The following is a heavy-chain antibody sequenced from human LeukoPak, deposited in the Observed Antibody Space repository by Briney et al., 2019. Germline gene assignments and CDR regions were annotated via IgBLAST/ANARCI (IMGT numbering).Heavy chain of an antibody. V-gene: IGHV3-21*01. CDR1: GFTFSSYS. J-gene: IGHJ6*03. CDR2: ISSSSSYI. CDR3: ARYVWIAVAGGDYYYYMDV. D-gene: IGHD6-19*01. Sequence: PGGSLRLSCAASGFTFSSYSMNWVRQAPGKGLEWVSSISSSSSYIYYADSVKGRFTISRDNAKNSLYLQMNSLRAEDTAVYYCARYVWIAVAGGDYYYYMDVWGKGTTVTVSS.